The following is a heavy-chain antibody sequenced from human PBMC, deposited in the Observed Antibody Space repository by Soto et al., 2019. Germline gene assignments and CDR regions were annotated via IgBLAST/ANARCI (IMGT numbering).Heavy chain of an antibody. J-gene: IGHJ4*02. V-gene: IGHV3-33*01. CDR3: ARDFIGNADY. Sequence: QVQLVESGGGVVQPGRSLRLSCAASGFTFSSYGMHWVRQAPGKGLEWVAVIWYDGSNKYYADSVKGRFTISRDNSKNTLYLQMNSLRVEDTAVYYCARDFIGNADYWGQGTLVTVSS. CDR2: IWYDGSNK. CDR1: GFTFSSYG. D-gene: IGHD1-26*01.